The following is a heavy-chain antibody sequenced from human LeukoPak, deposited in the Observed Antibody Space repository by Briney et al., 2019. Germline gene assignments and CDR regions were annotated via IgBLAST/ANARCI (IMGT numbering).Heavy chain of an antibody. D-gene: IGHD5-12*01. V-gene: IGHV3-7*03. CDR3: AKGYTVAPDYYFDY. J-gene: IGHJ4*02. Sequence: GGSLRLSCAASGFTFSSYWMSWVRQAPGKGLEWVANIKQDGSEKYYVDSVKGRFTISRDNAKNSLYLQMNSLRAEDTAVYYCAKGYTVAPDYYFDYWGQGTLVTVSS. CDR2: IKQDGSEK. CDR1: GFTFSSYW.